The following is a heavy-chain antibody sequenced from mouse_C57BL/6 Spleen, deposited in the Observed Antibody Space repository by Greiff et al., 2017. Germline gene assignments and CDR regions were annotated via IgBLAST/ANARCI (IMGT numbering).Heavy chain of an antibody. D-gene: IGHD4-1*01. CDR2: ISSGGDYI. Sequence: EVKVVESGEGLVKPGGSLKLSCAAPGFTFSSYAMSWVRQTPEKRLEWVAYISSGGDYIYYADTVKGRFTISRDNARNTLYLQMSRLKSEDTAMYYCTRNWDGFAYWGQGTLVTVSA. V-gene: IGHV5-9-1*02. J-gene: IGHJ3*01. CDR3: TRNWDGFAY. CDR1: GFTFSSYA.